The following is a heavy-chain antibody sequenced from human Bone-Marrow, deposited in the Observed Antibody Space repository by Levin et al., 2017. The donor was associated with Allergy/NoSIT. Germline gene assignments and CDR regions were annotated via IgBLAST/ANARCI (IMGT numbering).Heavy chain of an antibody. D-gene: IGHD2-2*01. Sequence: SCAASGFTFESYVMSWVRQAPGKGLEWVSGISGNGGSTFYADSVKGRFSISRDNSKDTLYLHMNSLRAGDTAVYFCARDRVGSGSTSCFGSWGQGIQVTVSS. CDR1: GFTFESYV. CDR2: ISGNGGST. CDR3: ARDRVGSGSTSCFGS. J-gene: IGHJ5*02. V-gene: IGHV3-23*01.